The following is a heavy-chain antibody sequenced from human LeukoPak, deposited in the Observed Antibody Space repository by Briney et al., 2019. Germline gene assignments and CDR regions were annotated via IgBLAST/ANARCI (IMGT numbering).Heavy chain of an antibody. J-gene: IGHJ5*02. V-gene: IGHV4-30-4*01. CDR1: GGSISSGDYY. D-gene: IGHD3-16*02. CDR3: ARERRQLRLGELSLYWFDP. CDR2: IYNSGST. Sequence: PSETLSLTCTVSGGSISSGDYYWSWIRQPPGKGLEWIGYIYNSGSTYYNPSLKSRVTISVDTSKNQFSLKLSSVTSADTAVYYCARERRQLRLGELSLYWFDPWGQGSLVTVSS.